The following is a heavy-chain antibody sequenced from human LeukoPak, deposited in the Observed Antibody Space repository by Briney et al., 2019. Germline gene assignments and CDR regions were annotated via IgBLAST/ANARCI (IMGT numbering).Heavy chain of an antibody. J-gene: IGHJ4*02. V-gene: IGHV4-39*01. CDR1: GGSISSSSYY. D-gene: IGHD1-1*01. CDR2: IYYSGST. Sequence: SETLSLTCTVSGGSISSSSYYWGWIRQPPGKGLEWIGSIYYSGSTYYNPSLKSRVTISVDTSKNQFSLKLSSVTAADTAVYYCARTLNGAVDYWGQGTLVTASS. CDR3: ARTLNGAVDY.